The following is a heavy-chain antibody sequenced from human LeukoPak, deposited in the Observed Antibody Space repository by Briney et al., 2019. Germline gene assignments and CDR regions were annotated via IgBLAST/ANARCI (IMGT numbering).Heavy chain of an antibody. D-gene: IGHD5-12*01. J-gene: IGHJ4*02. CDR3: ARQWGANGYGYFDY. CDR2: VSYSGTT. V-gene: IGHV4-59*08. Sequence: PSETLSPTCTVSGGSISGHYWSWIRQPPGKGLEWIGHVSYSGTTKYNAPLKSRVTISVDTSKNQFSLRLNSVTAADTSVYYCARQWGANGYGYFDYWGQGTLVTVSS. CDR1: GGSISGHY.